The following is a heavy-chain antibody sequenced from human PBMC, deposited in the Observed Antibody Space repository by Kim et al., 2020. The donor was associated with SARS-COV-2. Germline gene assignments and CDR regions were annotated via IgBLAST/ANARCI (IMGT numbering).Heavy chain of an antibody. CDR2: MNPNSGNT. J-gene: IGHJ4*02. CDR1: GYTFTSYD. CDR3: ARGKGIGGLYYFDY. Sequence: ASVKVSCKASGYTFTSYDINWVRQATGQGLEWMGWMNPNSGNTGYAQKFQGRLTMTRNTSISTAYMELRSLRSEDTAVYYCARGKGIGGLYYFDYWGQGTLVTVSS. D-gene: IGHD1-26*01. V-gene: IGHV1-8*01.